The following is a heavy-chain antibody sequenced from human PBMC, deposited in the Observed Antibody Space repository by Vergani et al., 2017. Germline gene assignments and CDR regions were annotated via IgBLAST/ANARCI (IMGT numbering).Heavy chain of an antibody. CDR2: IKQDGSEK. V-gene: IGHV3-7*01. J-gene: IGHJ6*03. D-gene: IGHD2-2*02. CDR3: ARTESAYCSSTSCYKGYYYYYYMDV. Sequence: EVQLVESGGGLVQPGGSLRLSCAASGFTFSSYWMSWVRQAPGKGLEWVANIKQDGSEKYYVDSVKGRFTISRDNAKNSLYLQMNSLRAEDTAVYYCARTESAYCSSTSCYKGYYYYYYMDVWGKGP. CDR1: GFTFSSYW.